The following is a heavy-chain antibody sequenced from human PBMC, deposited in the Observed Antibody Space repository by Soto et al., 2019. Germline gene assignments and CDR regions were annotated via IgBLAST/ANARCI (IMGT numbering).Heavy chain of an antibody. CDR2: FVVGSGNT. J-gene: IGHJ4*02. Sequence: ASVKVSCKASGFTFTSSAVQWVRQARGQRLEWIGWFVVGSGNTNYAQKFQERVTITRDMSTSTAYMELSSLRSEDTAVYYCAALSYYYDSSGYHFGDYWGQGTLVTVSS. CDR3: AALSYYYDSSGYHFGDY. V-gene: IGHV1-58*01. CDR1: GFTFTSSA. D-gene: IGHD3-22*01.